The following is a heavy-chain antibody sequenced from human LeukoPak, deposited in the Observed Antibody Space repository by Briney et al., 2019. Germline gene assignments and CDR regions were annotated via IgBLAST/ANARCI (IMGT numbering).Heavy chain of an antibody. V-gene: IGHV3-66*02. Sequence: PGGSLRLSCAVSGFSVSTNYMSWVRQAPGKGLEWVSVIYSAGSTYYADSVKGRFTISRDNSKNTLYLQMNSLRVEDTAVYHCARGGSGYNPFDYWGQGTLVTVSS. CDR3: ARGGSGYNPFDY. CDR1: GFSVSTNY. J-gene: IGHJ4*02. D-gene: IGHD5-12*01. CDR2: IYSAGST.